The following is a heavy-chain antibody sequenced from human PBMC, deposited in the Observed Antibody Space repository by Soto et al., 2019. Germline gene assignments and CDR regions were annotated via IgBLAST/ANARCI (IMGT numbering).Heavy chain of an antibody. J-gene: IGHJ5*02. D-gene: IGHD3-10*01. CDR1: GFTFSSYA. CDR2: ISGSGGST. Sequence: GGSLRLSCVASGFTFSSYAMSWVRQAPGKGLEWVSAISGSGGSTYYADSVKGRFTISRDNSKNTLYLQMNSLRAEDTAVYYCAKDYMQGSGPLGRFDPWGQGTLVTVSS. CDR3: AKDYMQGSGPLGRFDP. V-gene: IGHV3-23*01.